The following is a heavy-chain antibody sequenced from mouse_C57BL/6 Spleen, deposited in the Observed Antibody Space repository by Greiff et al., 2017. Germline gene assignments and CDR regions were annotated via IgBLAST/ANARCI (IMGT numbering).Heavy chain of an antibody. CDR3: ARGNYYGSSLYWYFDV. CDR2: IDPSDSET. D-gene: IGHD1-1*01. CDR1: GYTFTSYW. J-gene: IGHJ1*03. V-gene: IGHV1-52*01. Sequence: QVQLKQPGAELVRPGSSVKLSCKASGYTFTSYWMHWVKQRPIQGLEWIGNIDPSDSETHYNQKFKDKATLTVDKSSSTAYMQLSSLTSEDSAVYYCARGNYYGSSLYWYFDVWGTGTTVTVSS.